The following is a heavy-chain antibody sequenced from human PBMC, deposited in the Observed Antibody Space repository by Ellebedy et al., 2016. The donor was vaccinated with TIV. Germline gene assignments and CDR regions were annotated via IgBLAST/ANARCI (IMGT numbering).Heavy chain of an antibody. CDR3: ARRASYGDYAVQVNPWFDP. V-gene: IGHV3-7*01. CDR2: IRQEGDEI. J-gene: IGHJ5*02. Sequence: PGGSLRLSCAASGFNFRSYWMALVRQAPGKGLEWVAKIRQEGDEIYYVESVKGRFTISIDNAKNSLFLQMNSLRVEETAVHYCARRASYGDYAVQVNPWFDPWGQGTLVTVSS. D-gene: IGHD4-17*01. CDR1: GFNFRSYW.